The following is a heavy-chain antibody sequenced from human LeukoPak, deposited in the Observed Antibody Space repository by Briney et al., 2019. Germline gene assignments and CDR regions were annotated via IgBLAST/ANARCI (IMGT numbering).Heavy chain of an antibody. D-gene: IGHD6-6*01. Sequence: KLQGRVTMTTDTSTSTAYMELRSLRSDDTAVYYCARGVARSSKFHFSYYFDYWGQGTLVTVSS. J-gene: IGHJ4*02. CDR3: ARGVARSSKFHFSYYFDY. V-gene: IGHV1-18*01.